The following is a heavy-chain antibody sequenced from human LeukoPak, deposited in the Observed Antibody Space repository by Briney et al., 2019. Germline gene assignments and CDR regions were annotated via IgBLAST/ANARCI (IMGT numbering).Heavy chain of an antibody. CDR1: GGSISSYY. CDR3: ARDSYDSSGNYRSFDY. J-gene: IGHJ4*02. CDR2: IYYSGST. Sequence: SETLSLTCTVSGGSISSYYWSWIRQPPGKGLEWIGYIYYSGSTNHNPSLKSRVTISVDTSKNQLSLKLSSVTAADTAMYYCARDSYDSSGNYRSFDYWGQGTQVTVSS. D-gene: IGHD3-22*01. V-gene: IGHV4-59*01.